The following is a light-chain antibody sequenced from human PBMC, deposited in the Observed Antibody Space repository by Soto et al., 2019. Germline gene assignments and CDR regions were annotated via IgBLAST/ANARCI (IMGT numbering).Light chain of an antibody. Sequence: EVVLTQSPVTLSLSPGEGATLSCRASQSFRGLLAWYQQKPGQAPRLLIYDAYNRATGIPPRFSGSGSGTDFTLTISSLEPEDSAVYYCQQRHMWPITCGQGTRLEIK. J-gene: IGKJ5*01. V-gene: IGKV3-11*01. CDR2: DAY. CDR1: QSFRGL. CDR3: QQRHMWPIT.